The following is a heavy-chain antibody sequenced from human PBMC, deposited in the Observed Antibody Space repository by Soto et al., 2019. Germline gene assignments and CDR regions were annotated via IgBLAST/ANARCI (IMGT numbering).Heavy chain of an antibody. CDR2: INPSGGST. CDR3: ARVATPSKVVVAATFDY. Sequence: GASVKVSCKASGYTFTSYYIHWVRQAPGQGLEWMGIINPSGGSTSYAQKFQGRVTMTRDTSTSTVYMELSSLRSEDTAVYYCARVATPSKVVVAATFDYWGQGTLVTVSS. D-gene: IGHD2-15*01. V-gene: IGHV1-46*01. CDR1: GYTFTSYY. J-gene: IGHJ4*02.